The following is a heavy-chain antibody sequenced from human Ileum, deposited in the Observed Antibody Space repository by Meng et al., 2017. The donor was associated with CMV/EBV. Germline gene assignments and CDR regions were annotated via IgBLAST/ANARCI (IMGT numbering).Heavy chain of an antibody. CDR3: ARLAISSSRLGWYDP. D-gene: IGHD2-21*01. CDR2: IYPHDSQT. CDR1: GYTFARYW. Sequence: GGSLRLSCQTSGYTFARYWIGWVRQVPGKGLEWMGVIYPHDSQTRYSPSFQGHITISADKSIGTAYLQWSSLKASDTAIYYCARLAISSSRLGWYDPWGQGTLVTVSS. J-gene: IGHJ5*02. V-gene: IGHV5-51*01.